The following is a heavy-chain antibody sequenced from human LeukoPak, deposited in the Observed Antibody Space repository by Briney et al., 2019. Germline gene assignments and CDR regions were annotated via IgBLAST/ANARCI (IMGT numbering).Heavy chain of an antibody. D-gene: IGHD3-3*01. V-gene: IGHV3-30*04. Sequence: GGSLRLSCAASGFTFSSYAMHWVRQAPGKGLEWVAVISYDGSNKYYADSVKGRFTISRDNSKNTLYLQMNSLRAEDTAVYYCARGGNADALYYDFWSGSYTGRYGMDVWGQGTTVTVSS. CDR2: ISYDGSNK. J-gene: IGHJ6*02. CDR3: ARGGNADALYYDFWSGSYTGRYGMDV. CDR1: GFTFSSYA.